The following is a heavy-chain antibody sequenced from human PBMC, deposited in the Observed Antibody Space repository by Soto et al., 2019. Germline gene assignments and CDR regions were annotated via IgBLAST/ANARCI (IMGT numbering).Heavy chain of an antibody. J-gene: IGHJ4*02. D-gene: IGHD4-17*01. V-gene: IGHV4-59*08. CDR1: GGSISSYY. CDR2: IYYSGST. CDR3: ARHAYGSNSVFDY. Sequence: QVQLQESGPGLVKPSETLSLTCTVSGGSISSYYWSWIRQPPGKGLEWIGYIYYSGSTNYNPSLKSRVTISLDTSKNQFSLKLISVTAAATAVYYCARHAYGSNSVFDYWGQGTLVTVSS.